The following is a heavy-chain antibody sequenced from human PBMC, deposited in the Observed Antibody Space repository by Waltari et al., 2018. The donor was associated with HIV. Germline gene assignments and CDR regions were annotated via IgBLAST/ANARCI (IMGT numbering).Heavy chain of an antibody. J-gene: IGHJ3*02. Sequence: EVPLVESGGGLVQPGGSLRLSCAASGFTFSTYSMNWVRQAPGKGLGVVSYISSSSTTIYYADSGKGRFTISRDNAKNLLYLQMNSLRAEDTAVYYCARDKAVIQPDAFDIWGQGTMVTVSS. CDR1: GFTFSTYS. V-gene: IGHV3-48*04. D-gene: IGHD2-21*01. CDR2: ISSSSTTI. CDR3: ARDKAVIQPDAFDI.